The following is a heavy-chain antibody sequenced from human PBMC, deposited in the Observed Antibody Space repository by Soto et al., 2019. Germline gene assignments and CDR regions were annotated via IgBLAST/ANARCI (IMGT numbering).Heavy chain of an antibody. CDR2: IKTDGSST. Sequence: PGGSLRLSCAASGFTFSSYWMHWVRQAPGKGLVWVSRIKTDGSSTSYADSVKGRFTISRDNAKNTLYLQMNSLGAEDTAVYYCASDRGWAYMDVWGKGTSVTVSS. CDR3: ASDRGWAYMDV. D-gene: IGHD5-12*01. J-gene: IGHJ6*03. CDR1: GFTFSSYW. V-gene: IGHV3-74*01.